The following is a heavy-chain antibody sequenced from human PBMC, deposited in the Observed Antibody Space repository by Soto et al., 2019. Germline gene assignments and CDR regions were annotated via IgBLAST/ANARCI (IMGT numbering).Heavy chain of an antibody. V-gene: IGHV3-7*01. Sequence: GGSLRLSCAASGFTFSSYWMTWVRQAPGKGLEWVANIKKDGSEKYYVDSVRGRFTISRDNAKNSLYLQMNSLRAEDTAVYYCAGPYITRIDYWGQGTLVTVSS. CDR2: IKKDGSEK. CDR3: AGPYITRIDY. D-gene: IGHD1-1*01. CDR1: GFTFSSYW. J-gene: IGHJ4*02.